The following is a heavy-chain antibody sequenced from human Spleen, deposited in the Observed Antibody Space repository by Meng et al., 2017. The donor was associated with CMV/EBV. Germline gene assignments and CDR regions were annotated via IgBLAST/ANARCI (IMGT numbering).Heavy chain of an antibody. CDR2: IYYSGGS. J-gene: IGHJ4*02. D-gene: IGHD3-3*01. CDR3: ASAPATKNPWSWGPKAPNPADSHFDS. CDR1: SGSVNTESYL. V-gene: IGHV4-61*01. Sequence: SETLSLTCTVSSGSVNTESYLWNSVRQAPGKGLEWIGYIYYSGGSNSNPSLKSRVTMSIDRSMNQFSLRLTSVTAMDSAIYYCASAPATKNPWSWGPKAPNPADSHFDSWGQGALVTVSS.